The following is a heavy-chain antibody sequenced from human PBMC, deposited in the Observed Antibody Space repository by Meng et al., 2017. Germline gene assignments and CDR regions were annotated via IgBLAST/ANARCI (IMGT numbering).Heavy chain of an antibody. D-gene: IGHD6-13*01. J-gene: IGHJ4*02. Sequence: HEHLVQSGADVKKPGPSVKLACKPSGYTFAAYWIHWLRQAPGQGLEWMGRIDPNNDHTQYAQNFQGRVTMTSDTSISTVYMELNGLRSDDTAVYYCARDEDISAAGKLFGDYWGQGTLVTVSS. CDR1: GYTFAAYW. CDR3: ARDEDISAAGKLFGDY. V-gene: IGHV1-2*06. CDR2: IDPNNDHT.